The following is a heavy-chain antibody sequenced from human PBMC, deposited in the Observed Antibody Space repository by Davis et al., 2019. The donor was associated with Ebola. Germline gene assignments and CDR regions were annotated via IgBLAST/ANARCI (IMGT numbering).Heavy chain of an antibody. V-gene: IGHV3-64*01. D-gene: IGHD3-9*01. CDR2: ISGYGGRT. Sequence: PGGSLRLSCVSSAFTFSSDDMYWVRLAPGKGLEYLSSISGYGGRTFYANSVKGRFTISRDNSKNTLYLQMNSLRAEDTAVYYCARDPSSYDILTGSCDYWGQGTLVTVSS. CDR1: AFTFSSDD. J-gene: IGHJ4*02. CDR3: ARDPSSYDILTGSCDY.